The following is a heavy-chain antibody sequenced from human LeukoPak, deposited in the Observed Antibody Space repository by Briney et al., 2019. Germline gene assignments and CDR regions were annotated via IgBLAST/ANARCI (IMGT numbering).Heavy chain of an antibody. Sequence: GGSLRLSCAASGFTFSSYGMHWVRQAPGKGLEWVAVIWYDGSNKYYADSVKGRFTISRDNSKNSLYLQMNSLRAEDTAVYYCARALYSGYGLLFDYWGQGTLVTVSS. CDR2: IWYDGSNK. J-gene: IGHJ4*02. V-gene: IGHV3-33*01. CDR3: ARALYSGYGLLFDY. CDR1: GFTFSSYG. D-gene: IGHD5-12*01.